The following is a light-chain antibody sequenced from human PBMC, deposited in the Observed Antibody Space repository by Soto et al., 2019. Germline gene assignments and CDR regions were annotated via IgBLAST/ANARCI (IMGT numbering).Light chain of an antibody. CDR3: QQSHSTPIT. CDR1: QSPTNY. Sequence: DIQMTQSPSSLSASVGDRVTITCRASQSPTNYLNWYQQKPGKAPEVLIYGASSLQSGVPSRFSGSGSGTDFTLTISSLQPEDFATYYCQQSHSTPITFGRGTRLEIK. J-gene: IGKJ5*01. CDR2: GAS. V-gene: IGKV1-39*01.